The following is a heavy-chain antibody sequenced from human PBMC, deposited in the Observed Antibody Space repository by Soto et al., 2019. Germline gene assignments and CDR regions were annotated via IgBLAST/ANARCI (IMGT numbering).Heavy chain of an antibody. Sequence: GASLKISGQVSGYTFTIYWIGWVRQMPGKGLEWMGIIYPSDSDTRYSPSFQGQVTISADQSINTAYLQWDSLKASDTAIYYCARPANTVADHFDLWGQGTPVTVS. J-gene: IGHJ4*02. D-gene: IGHD4-17*01. CDR1: GYTFTIYW. CDR3: ARPANTVADHFDL. CDR2: IYPSDSDT. V-gene: IGHV5-51*01.